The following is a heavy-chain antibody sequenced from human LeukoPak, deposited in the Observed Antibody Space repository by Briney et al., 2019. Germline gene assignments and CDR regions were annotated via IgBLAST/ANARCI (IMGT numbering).Heavy chain of an antibody. V-gene: IGHV3-7*01. CDR2: IKQGGSEK. J-gene: IGHJ4*02. Sequence: PGGSLRLSCAASGFTFSNYWMTWVRRAPGKGLEWVANIKQGGSEKNYLDSVKGRFTISRDNAKNSLYLQMNSLRAEDTAVYYCGRSSIAVAWNWGQGILVTVSS. CDR1: GFTFSNYW. D-gene: IGHD6-19*01. CDR3: GRSSIAVAWN.